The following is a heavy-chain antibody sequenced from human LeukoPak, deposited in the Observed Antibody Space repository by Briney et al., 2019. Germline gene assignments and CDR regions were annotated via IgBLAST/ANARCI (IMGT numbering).Heavy chain of an antibody. CDR1: GGSISSSNW. V-gene: IGHV4-4*02. D-gene: IGHD3/OR15-3a*01. CDR2: IYHSGST. CDR3: ARQTGSGLFTLP. J-gene: IGHJ4*02. Sequence: LSLTCAVSGGSISSSNWWSWVRQPPGKGLEWIGEIYHSGSTNYNPSLKSRVTISVDKSKNQISLRLTSVTAADTAMYYCARQTGSGLFTLPGGQGTLVTVSS.